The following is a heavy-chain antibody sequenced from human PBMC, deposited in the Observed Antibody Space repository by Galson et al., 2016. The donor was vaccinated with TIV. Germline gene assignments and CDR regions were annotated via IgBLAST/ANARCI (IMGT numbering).Heavy chain of an antibody. Sequence: SETLSLTCSVSGGSITSFYWSWIRQPPGKGLEWIGYIYFDGSTIYNPSLKSRVTVSVDTARNEFSLTLRSVTAADTAVYYCAREGSGDYGAAFDNWGQGTLVTVSS. J-gene: IGHJ4*02. CDR3: AREGSGDYGAAFDN. D-gene: IGHD4-17*01. CDR2: IYFDGST. V-gene: IGHV4-59*01. CDR1: GGSITSFY.